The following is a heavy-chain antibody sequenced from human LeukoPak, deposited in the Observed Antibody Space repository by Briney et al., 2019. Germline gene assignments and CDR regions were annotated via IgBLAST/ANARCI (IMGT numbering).Heavy chain of an antibody. J-gene: IGHJ3*02. CDR2: ISGSGGST. CDR1: GFTFSSYA. Sequence: GGSLRLSCAASGFTFSSYAMSWVRQAPGKGLEWVPAISGSGGSTYYADSVKGRFTISRDNSKNTLYLQMNSLRAEDTAVYYCAKDTHTDYGDIGDAFDIWGQGTMVTVSS. V-gene: IGHV3-23*01. CDR3: AKDTHTDYGDIGDAFDI. D-gene: IGHD4-17*01.